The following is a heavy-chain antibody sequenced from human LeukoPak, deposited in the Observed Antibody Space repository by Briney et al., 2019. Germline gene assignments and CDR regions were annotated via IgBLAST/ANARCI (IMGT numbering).Heavy chain of an antibody. V-gene: IGHV3-33*06. CDR1: GFTFSSYG. CDR3: AKGRSANWGCDY. Sequence: GRSLRLSCAASGFTFSSYGMHWVRQAPGKGLKWVAVIWYDGSNKYYADSVKGRFTISRDNSKNTLYLQMNSLRAEDTAVYYCAKGRSANWGCDYWGQGTLVTVSS. D-gene: IGHD7-27*01. CDR2: IWYDGSNK. J-gene: IGHJ4*02.